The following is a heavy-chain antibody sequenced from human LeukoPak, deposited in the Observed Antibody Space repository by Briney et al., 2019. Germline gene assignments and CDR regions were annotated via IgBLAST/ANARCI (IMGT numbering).Heavy chain of an antibody. Sequence: SETLSLTCTVSGGSFSSSSYYWGWIRQPPGKGLEWIGEINHSGSTNYNPSLKSRVTISVDTSKNQFSLKLSSVTAADTAVYYCATRIAARPGDYWGQGTLVTVSS. V-gene: IGHV4-39*07. J-gene: IGHJ4*02. D-gene: IGHD6-6*01. CDR1: GGSFSSSSYY. CDR3: ATRIAARPGDY. CDR2: INHSGST.